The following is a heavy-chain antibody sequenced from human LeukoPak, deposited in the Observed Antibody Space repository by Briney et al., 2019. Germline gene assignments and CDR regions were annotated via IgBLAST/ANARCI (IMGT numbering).Heavy chain of an antibody. D-gene: IGHD4-11*01. V-gene: IGHV4-59*01. Sequence: PSETLSLTCTVSGGSISSYYWTWIRQPPGKRLEWIGYIYYSGSTNYNPSLKSRVTISVDTSKNHFSLKLSSVTAADTAVYYCARDFSNYYYYMDVWGKGTTVTVSS. J-gene: IGHJ6*03. CDR1: GGSISSYY. CDR2: IYYSGST. CDR3: ARDFSNYYYYMDV.